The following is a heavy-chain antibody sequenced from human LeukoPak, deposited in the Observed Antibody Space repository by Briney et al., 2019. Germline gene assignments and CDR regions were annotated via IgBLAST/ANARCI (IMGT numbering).Heavy chain of an antibody. Sequence: TSETLSLTCTVSGGSISSSSYYWGWIRQPPGKGLEWIGSIYYSGSTYYNPSLESRVTMSVDTSKNQFSLKLNFVTAADTAVYYCARVGSGYDFFDYWGQGTLVTVSS. CDR1: GGSISSSSYY. CDR2: IYYSGST. CDR3: ARVGSGYDFFDY. D-gene: IGHD3/OR15-3a*01. V-gene: IGHV4-39*07. J-gene: IGHJ4*02.